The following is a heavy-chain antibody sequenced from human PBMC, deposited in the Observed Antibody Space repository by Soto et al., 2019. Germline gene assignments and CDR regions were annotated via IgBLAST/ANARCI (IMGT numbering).Heavy chain of an antibody. CDR3: VKENWPELTRAWLGP. V-gene: IGHV4-4*07. Sequence: SKTLSLTCTVAVDSASSYCWSWVRQTAGKGLEWIGRMYTTGTTNYNPSLKSRVTMSIDTSKRQFSLKLSSVTAAEPAVYYCVKENWPELTRAWLGPWGQGTLVTISS. CDR2: MYTTGTT. D-gene: IGHD1-1*01. J-gene: IGHJ5*02. CDR1: VDSASSYC.